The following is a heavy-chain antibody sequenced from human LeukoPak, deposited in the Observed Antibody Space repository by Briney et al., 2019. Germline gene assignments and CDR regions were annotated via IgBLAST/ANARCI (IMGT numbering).Heavy chain of an antibody. CDR2: IKQDGSEK. CDR3: ARNARGGWYSRECQY. V-gene: IGHV3-7*01. Sequence: PGGSLRLSCAASGFLFSSSWMSWVRQAPGKGQEWVANIKQDGSEKYYVDSVKGRFTISRDNAKNSLYLQMNSLRVEDTAVYYCARNARGGWYSRECQYWGQGTLVTVSS. J-gene: IGHJ1*01. CDR1: GFLFSSSW. D-gene: IGHD6-19*01.